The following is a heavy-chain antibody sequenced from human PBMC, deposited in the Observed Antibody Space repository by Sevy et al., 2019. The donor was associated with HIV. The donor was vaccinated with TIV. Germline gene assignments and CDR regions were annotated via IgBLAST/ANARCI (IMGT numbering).Heavy chain of an antibody. Sequence: GESLKISCEASGFTFSNYGMHWVRQAPCKGLEWVTIISHDGSNKYYADSVKGRFTISRDNSKHSLYLQMNSLRPEDKGVYYCAKDITGASSSWSFDYWGQGTLVTVSS. CDR3: AKDITGASSSWSFDY. CDR1: GFTFSNYG. CDR2: ISHDGSNK. D-gene: IGHD6-19*01. J-gene: IGHJ4*02. V-gene: IGHV3-30*18.